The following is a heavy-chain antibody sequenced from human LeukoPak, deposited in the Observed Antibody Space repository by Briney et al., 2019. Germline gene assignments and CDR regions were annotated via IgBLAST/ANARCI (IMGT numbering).Heavy chain of an antibody. Sequence: ASVKVSCKTSGYTFTVHYMNWVRQVPGQGLEWMGRINPTTGAANYAQKFQGRITVTRDTSINTAYMELSSLTSDDTAVYYCARLDRNYYYLDVWGQGTTVTVSS. CDR3: ARLDRNYYYLDV. V-gene: IGHV1-2*06. CDR1: GYTFTVHY. D-gene: IGHD1-1*01. CDR2: INPTTGAA. J-gene: IGHJ6*03.